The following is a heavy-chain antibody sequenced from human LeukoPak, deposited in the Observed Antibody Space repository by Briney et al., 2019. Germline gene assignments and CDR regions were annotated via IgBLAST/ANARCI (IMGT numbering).Heavy chain of an antibody. D-gene: IGHD2-15*01. J-gene: IGHJ4*02. V-gene: IGHV3-66*01. Sequence: GGSLRLSCAASGFSVSSNDMSWVRQAPGKGLEWVSLIHSGGTRYTDSVKGRFTISRDNSKNTLYLQMNSLRAEDTAVYYRARVDSYRPFDYWGQGTLVTVSS. CDR2: IHSGGTR. CDR3: ARVDSYRPFDY. CDR1: GFSVSSND.